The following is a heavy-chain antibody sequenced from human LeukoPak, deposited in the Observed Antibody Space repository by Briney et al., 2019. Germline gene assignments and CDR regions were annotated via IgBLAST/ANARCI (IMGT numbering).Heavy chain of an antibody. Sequence: GGSLRLSCAASGFTFSTYGMSWVRQAPGKGLEWVSTISGGGRSTYYAGSVMGRFTISRDNSKNTLYLQMNSLRAGDTAVYYCAKGGRYCGSTSCRYSYYYMDVWGKGTTVTISS. CDR2: ISGGGRST. CDR1: GFTFSTYG. V-gene: IGHV3-23*01. J-gene: IGHJ6*03. D-gene: IGHD2-2*01. CDR3: AKGGRYCGSTSCRYSYYYMDV.